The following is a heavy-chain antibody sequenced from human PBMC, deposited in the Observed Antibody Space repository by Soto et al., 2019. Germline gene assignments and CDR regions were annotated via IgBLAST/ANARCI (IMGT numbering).Heavy chain of an antibody. D-gene: IGHD2-21*01. J-gene: IGHJ6*02. V-gene: IGHV1-18*01. CDR3: ATERFVDYYGMDV. Sequence: QVQLVQSGAEVKKPGASVKVSCKASGYTFSSYGISWVRQAPGQGLEWMGWISAYNGNTEYSQKVQGRDTMTPDTSTNTAYRELRRLRSDDPAVYYCATERFVDYYGMDVWGQGSTVTVSS. CDR2: ISAYNGNT. CDR1: GYTFSSYG.